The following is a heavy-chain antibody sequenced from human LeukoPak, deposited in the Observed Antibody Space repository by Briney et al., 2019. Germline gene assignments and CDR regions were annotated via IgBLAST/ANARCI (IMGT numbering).Heavy chain of an antibody. CDR2: IKQDGSEK. Sequence: PGGSLRLSCVASGLTFSTYWMTWVRQAPGKGLECVAIIKQDGSEKYYVDSVKGRFTMARDNAKNSLHLQMNILRAEDTAVYYCARGGSHDALDIWGQGTMVTVSS. V-gene: IGHV3-7*01. CDR3: ARGGSHDALDI. CDR1: GLTFSTYW. J-gene: IGHJ3*02.